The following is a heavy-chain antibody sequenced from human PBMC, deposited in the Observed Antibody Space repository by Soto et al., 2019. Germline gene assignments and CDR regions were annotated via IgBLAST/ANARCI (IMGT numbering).Heavy chain of an antibody. CDR2: IYTSGST. Sequence: QVQLQESGPGLVKPSETLSLTCTVSGGSISAYYWSWIRQPAGKGLEWIGRIYTSGSTDYNPSLMSRVTISIDTTENQCSMKVTSMTAADMAVYYCARERREEIHDGYDIDYWGQGTLVTVSS. J-gene: IGHJ4*02. V-gene: IGHV4-4*07. CDR3: ARERREEIHDGYDIDY. CDR1: GGSISAYY. D-gene: IGHD5-12*01.